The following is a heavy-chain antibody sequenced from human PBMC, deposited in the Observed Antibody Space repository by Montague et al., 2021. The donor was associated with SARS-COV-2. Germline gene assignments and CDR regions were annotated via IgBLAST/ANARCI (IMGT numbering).Heavy chain of an antibody. CDR1: GGSISSFY. Sequence: SETLSLTCTVSGGSISSFYCCWIRHPQGPGLELIGHTYYSESTTXNPSLESQVAVTMDSSKHQVSLKLTSVTAAAAAVYYCSRLLRSCTNGVCRTYYCYALDVWGQGTTVTVSS. D-gene: IGHD2-8*01. V-gene: IGHV4-59*13. J-gene: IGHJ6*02. CDR2: TYYSEST. CDR3: SRLLRSCTNGVCRTYYCYALDV.